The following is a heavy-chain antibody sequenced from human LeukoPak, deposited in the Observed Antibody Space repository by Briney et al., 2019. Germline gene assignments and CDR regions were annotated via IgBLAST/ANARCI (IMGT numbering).Heavy chain of an antibody. V-gene: IGHV4-59*01. J-gene: IGHJ4*02. CDR1: GGSISSYY. D-gene: IGHD4-17*01. CDR2: IYYSGST. Sequence: SETLSLTCTVSGGSISSYYWSWIRQPPGKGLEWIGYIYYSGSTNYNPSLKSRVTISVGTSKNQFSLKLSSVTAADTAVYYCARGTYGDSSDYWGQGTLVTVSS. CDR3: ARGTYGDSSDY.